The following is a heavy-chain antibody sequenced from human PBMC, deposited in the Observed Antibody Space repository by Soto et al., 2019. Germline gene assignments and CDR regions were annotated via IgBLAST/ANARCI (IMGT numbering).Heavy chain of an antibody. Sequence: SETLSLTCAVSSGSISSSNWWSWVRQPPGKGLEWIGEIYHSGSTNYNPSLKSRVTISVDKSKNQFSLKLSSVTAADTAVYYCARHRWTTVAKFYFDYWGHGTLVTVSS. CDR2: IYHSGST. D-gene: IGHD4-17*01. CDR1: SGSISSSNW. J-gene: IGHJ4*01. CDR3: ARHRWTTVAKFYFDY. V-gene: IGHV4-4*02.